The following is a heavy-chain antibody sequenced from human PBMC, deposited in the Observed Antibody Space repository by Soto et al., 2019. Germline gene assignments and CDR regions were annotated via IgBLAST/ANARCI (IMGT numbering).Heavy chain of an antibody. D-gene: IGHD5-12*01. CDR3: AKGFRSGYDYKAVDI. J-gene: IGHJ3*02. V-gene: IGHV3-9*01. CDR2: ISWDSGRK. CDR1: GFTFDEYD. Sequence: EVQLVESGGGLVQPDRSLRLSCAASGFTFDEYDIHWVRQAPGRGLEWVSGISWDSGRKVYADSVEGRFTISRDNAKSSLYLQMSSLRAEDTAFYHCAKGFRSGYDYKAVDIWGQGTMVIVSS.